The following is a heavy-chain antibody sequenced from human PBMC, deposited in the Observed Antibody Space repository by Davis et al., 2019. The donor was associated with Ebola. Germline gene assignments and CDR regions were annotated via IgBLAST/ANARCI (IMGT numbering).Heavy chain of an antibody. Sequence: GESLKISCAVSGLPFSAAWMTWVRQAPGKGLEWVSAISGSGGSTYYADSVKGRFTISRDNSKNTLYLQVNSLRAEDTAVYYCSKDRSRSGTFRSGDVWGKGTTVTVSS. V-gene: IGHV3-23*01. CDR2: ISGSGGST. D-gene: IGHD1-26*01. CDR3: SKDRSRSGTFRSGDV. J-gene: IGHJ6*04. CDR1: GLPFSAAW.